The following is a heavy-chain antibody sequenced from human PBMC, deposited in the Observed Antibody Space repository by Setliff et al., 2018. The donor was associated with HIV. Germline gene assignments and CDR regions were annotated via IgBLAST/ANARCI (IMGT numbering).Heavy chain of an antibody. CDR2: IYYSGST. Sequence: PSETLSLTCTVSGETIRNGFYYWHWMRQPPGKGLEWIGYIYYSGSTYYNPSLKSRVTISVDTSKNQFSLKLSSVTAADTAVYYCASLNYYDSSGYYPHWGQGTLVTVSS. V-gene: IGHV4-30-4*08. CDR3: ASLNYYDSSGYYPH. D-gene: IGHD3-22*01. CDR1: GETIRNGFYY. J-gene: IGHJ4*02.